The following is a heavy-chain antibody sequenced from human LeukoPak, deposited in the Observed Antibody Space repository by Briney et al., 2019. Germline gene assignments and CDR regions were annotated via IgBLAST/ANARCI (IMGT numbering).Heavy chain of an antibody. CDR2: IYHSGST. V-gene: IGHV4-38-2*02. Sequence: PSETLSLTCAVSGYSITSGYYWGWIRQPPGKGLDWNGTIYHSGSTYYNPSLKSRVTISVDTSKNQFSLKLSSVTAADTAVYYCARDPRTPYYYYYMDVWGKGTTVTVSS. J-gene: IGHJ6*03. CDR3: ARDPRTPYYYYYMDV. CDR1: GYSITSGYY.